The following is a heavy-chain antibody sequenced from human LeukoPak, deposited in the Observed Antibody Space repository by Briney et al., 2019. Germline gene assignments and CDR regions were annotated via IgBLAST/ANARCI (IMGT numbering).Heavy chain of an antibody. CDR3: ARTSRESGWFDP. D-gene: IGHD3-10*01. CDR1: GGSISSYY. Sequence: SETLSLTCTVSGGSISSYYWSWIRQPPGKGLEWIGYIYYSGSTNYNPSLKSRVTISVDTSKNQFSLKLSSVTAADTAVYYCARTSRESGWFDPWGQGTLVTVSS. CDR2: IYYSGST. J-gene: IGHJ5*02. V-gene: IGHV4-59*08.